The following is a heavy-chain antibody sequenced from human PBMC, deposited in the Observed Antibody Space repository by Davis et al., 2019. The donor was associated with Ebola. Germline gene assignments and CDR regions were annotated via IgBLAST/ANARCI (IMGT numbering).Heavy chain of an antibody. CDR1: GFAFRNCA. CDR3: AKNVAGTFDSSGYYPDY. CDR2: ITGSGENT. D-gene: IGHD3-22*01. Sequence: GGSLRLSCATPGFAFRNCAMTWVRQAPGKGLEWVSTITGSGENTNYAASVQGRFTISRDNSKNTVYLQMNNLRAEDTAIYYCAKNVAGTFDSSGYYPDYWGQGALLTVSS. V-gene: IGHV3-23*01. J-gene: IGHJ4*02.